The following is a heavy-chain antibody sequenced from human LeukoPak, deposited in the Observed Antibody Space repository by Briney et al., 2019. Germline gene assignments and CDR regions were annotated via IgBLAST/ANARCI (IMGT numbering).Heavy chain of an antibody. Sequence: SVKVSCTASGGTFSSYAISWVRQAPGQGLEWMGRIIPILGIANYAQKFQGRVTITADKSTSTAYMELSSLRSEDTAVYYCARDLGPFYDSSGFDIWGQGTMVTVSS. D-gene: IGHD3-22*01. CDR1: GGTFSSYA. CDR3: ARDLGPFYDSSGFDI. CDR2: IIPILGIA. V-gene: IGHV1-69*04. J-gene: IGHJ3*02.